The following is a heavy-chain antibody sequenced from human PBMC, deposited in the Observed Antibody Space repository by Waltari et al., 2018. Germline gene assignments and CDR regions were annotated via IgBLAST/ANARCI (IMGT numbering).Heavy chain of an antibody. Sequence: QGLEWMGGIIPIFGTANYAQKFQGRVTITADKSTSTAYMELSSLRSEDTAVYYCARVRVGFGEFPPNYWGQGTLVTVSS. D-gene: IGHD3-10*01. CDR2: IIPIFGTA. J-gene: IGHJ4*02. V-gene: IGHV1-69*06. CDR3: ARVRVGFGEFPPNY.